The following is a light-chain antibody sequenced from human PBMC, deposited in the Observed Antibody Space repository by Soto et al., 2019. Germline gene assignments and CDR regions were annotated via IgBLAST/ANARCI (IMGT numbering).Light chain of an antibody. CDR2: DVS. CDR3: CSYTSATTYV. CDR1: SSDIGAYNY. J-gene: IGLJ1*01. V-gene: IGLV2-14*03. Sequence: QSALTQPASVSGSPGQSITISCTGSSSDIGAYNYVSWCQQHHPGEAPKVIIYDVSHRPAGAYNRFSGSKSGNTASLTISGLQTEDEADYFCCSYTSATTYVFGTGTKVTVL.